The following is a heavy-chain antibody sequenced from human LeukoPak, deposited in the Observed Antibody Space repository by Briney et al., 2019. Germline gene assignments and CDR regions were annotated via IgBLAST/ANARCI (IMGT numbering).Heavy chain of an antibody. V-gene: IGHV3-23*01. J-gene: IGHJ4*02. CDR1: GFNFGSYS. Sequence: PGGSLRLSCAASGFNFGSYSMTWVRQAPGKGLEWVSTISADSATTFYADSVKGRFTISRDNAKNTVFLQMSSLRAEDTALYYCARKSASGNYPLDYWGQGTLVTVSS. D-gene: IGHD3-10*01. CDR2: ISADSATT. CDR3: ARKSASGNYPLDY.